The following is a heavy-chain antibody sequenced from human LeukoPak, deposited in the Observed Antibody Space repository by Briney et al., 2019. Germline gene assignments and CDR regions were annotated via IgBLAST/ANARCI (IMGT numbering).Heavy chain of an antibody. D-gene: IGHD3-16*01. Sequence: GGSLRLSCAASGFTFSSYAMSWVRQAPGKGLEWVSAISGSGGSTYYADSVKGRFTISGDNSKNTLYLQMNSLRAEDTAVYYCAPGGDDTTFDYWGQGTLVTVSS. J-gene: IGHJ4*02. CDR3: APGGDDTTFDY. CDR2: ISGSGGST. CDR1: GFTFSSYA. V-gene: IGHV3-23*01.